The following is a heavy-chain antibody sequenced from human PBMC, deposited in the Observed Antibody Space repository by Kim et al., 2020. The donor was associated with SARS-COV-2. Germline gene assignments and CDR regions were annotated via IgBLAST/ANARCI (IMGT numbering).Heavy chain of an antibody. CDR3: ARGPVSTAYFDY. D-gene: IGHD3-3*02. Sequence: ASVKVSCKAPGYTFTSYAMHWVRQAPGQRLEWMGWINAGNGNTKYSQKFQGRVTITRDTSASTAYMELSSLRSEDTAVYYCARGPVSTAYFDYWGQGTLVTVSS. V-gene: IGHV1-3*01. CDR2: INAGNGNT. CDR1: GYTFTSYA. J-gene: IGHJ4*02.